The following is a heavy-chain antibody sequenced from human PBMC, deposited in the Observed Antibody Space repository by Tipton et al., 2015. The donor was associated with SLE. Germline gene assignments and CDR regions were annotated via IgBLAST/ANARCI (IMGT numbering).Heavy chain of an antibody. CDR1: GYSISSGYY. CDR2: IYHSGST. D-gene: IGHD3-16*02. J-gene: IGHJ3*02. Sequence: TLSLTCAVSGYSISSGYYWGWIRQPPGKGLEWIGSIYHSGSTYYSPSLKSRVTISVDTYKNQFSLKLSSVTAADTAVYYCARASYDYIWGSYRYDAFDIWGQGTMVTVSS. CDR3: ARASYDYIWGSYRYDAFDI. V-gene: IGHV4-38-2*01.